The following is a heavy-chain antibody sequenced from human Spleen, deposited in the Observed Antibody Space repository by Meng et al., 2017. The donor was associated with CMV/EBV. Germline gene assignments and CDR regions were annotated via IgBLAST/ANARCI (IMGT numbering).Heavy chain of an antibody. D-gene: IGHD3-3*01. CDR3: AREGDFWNTYIDY. Sequence: GESLKISCAASGFTVSSNYMSWVRQAPGKGLEWVSVIYSGGSTYYADSVKGRFTISRDNSKNTLYLQMNSLRAEDTAFYYCAREGDFWNTYIDYWGQGTLVTVSS. V-gene: IGHV3-53*01. CDR1: GFTVSSNY. CDR2: IYSGGST. J-gene: IGHJ4*02.